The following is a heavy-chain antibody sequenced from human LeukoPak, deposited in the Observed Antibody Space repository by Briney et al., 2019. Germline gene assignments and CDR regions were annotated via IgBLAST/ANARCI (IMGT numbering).Heavy chain of an antibody. CDR2: ISWNSGSI. D-gene: IGHD3-22*01. J-gene: IGHJ2*01. V-gene: IGHV3-9*03. CDR3: ARGTRSGYSSSGWYFDL. Sequence: PGGSLRLSCAASGFTFDDYAMHWVRQAPGKGLEWVSGISWNSGSIGYADSVKGRFTISRDNAKNSLYLQMNSLRAEDMALYYCARGTRSGYSSSGWYFDLWGRGTLVTVSS. CDR1: GFTFDDYA.